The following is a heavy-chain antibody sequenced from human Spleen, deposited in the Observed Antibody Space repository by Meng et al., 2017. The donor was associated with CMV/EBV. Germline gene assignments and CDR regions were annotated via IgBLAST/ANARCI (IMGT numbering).Heavy chain of an antibody. V-gene: IGHV3-30*02. D-gene: IGHD3-16*01. Sequence: GESLKISCAASGFIFRSYGMHWVRQAPGKGLVWVAFMYYDGTESYYGDSVQGRFSISRDNSKNTLYLQMNSLRAEDTAVYYCAKALAGGSRNFYYFDYWGQGTLVTVSS. CDR1: GFIFRSYG. CDR3: AKALAGGSRNFYYFDY. J-gene: IGHJ4*02. CDR2: MYYDGTES.